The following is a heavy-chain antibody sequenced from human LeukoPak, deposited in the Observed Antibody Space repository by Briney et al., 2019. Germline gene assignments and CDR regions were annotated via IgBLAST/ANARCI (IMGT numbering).Heavy chain of an antibody. J-gene: IGHJ6*02. D-gene: IGHD3-10*01. CDR1: GFTFSSYW. CDR2: IKQDGSEK. Sequence: GGSLRLSCAASGFTFSSYWMSWVRQAPGKGLEWVANIKQDGSEKYYVDSVKGRFTISRDNAKNSLYLQMNSLRAEDTALYYCAKAAFAGSSHYYGMDVWGQGTTVTVSS. CDR3: AKAAFAGSSHYYGMDV. V-gene: IGHV3-7*03.